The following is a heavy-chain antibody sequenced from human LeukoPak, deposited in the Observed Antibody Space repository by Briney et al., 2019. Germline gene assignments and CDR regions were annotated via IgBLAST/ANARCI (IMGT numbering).Heavy chain of an antibody. CDR2: INHSGST. CDR1: GGSFSGYY. D-gene: IGHD6-13*01. Sequence: SETLSLTCAVYGGSFSGYYWSWIRQPPGKGLEWIGEINHSGSTNYNPSLKSRVTISVNTSENQFSLKLSSVTAADTAVYYCARGKGGSWYPPFDYWGQGTLVTVSS. CDR3: ARGKGGSWYPPFDY. J-gene: IGHJ4*02. V-gene: IGHV4-34*01.